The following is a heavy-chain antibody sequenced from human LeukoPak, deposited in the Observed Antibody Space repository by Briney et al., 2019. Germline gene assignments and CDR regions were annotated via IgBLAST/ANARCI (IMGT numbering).Heavy chain of an antibody. J-gene: IGHJ6*03. CDR3: ARQRYCSSTSCYGPYYYMDV. V-gene: IGHV1-18*01. Sequence: ASVKVSCKASGYTFTSYGISWVRQAPGQGLEWMGWISAYNGNTNYAQKFQGRVTMTRDTSTSTVYMELSSLRSEDTAVYYCARQRYCSSTSCYGPYYYMDVWGKGTTVTVSS. CDR2: ISAYNGNT. D-gene: IGHD2-2*01. CDR1: GYTFTSYG.